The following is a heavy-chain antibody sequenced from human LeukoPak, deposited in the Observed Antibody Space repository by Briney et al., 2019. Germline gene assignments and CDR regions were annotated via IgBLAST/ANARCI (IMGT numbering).Heavy chain of an antibody. D-gene: IGHD2-2*01. CDR3: AKAQYCSSHSCQNFDN. V-gene: IGHV3-9*01. J-gene: IGHJ4*02. Sequence: PGGCLRLSCSASGFTFEYFLMHWVRQAPGKGLERVSGISWNNRLILQPDSLRRRFSLSRDNAKNSLYRQKRSLSAEDTAVYYCAKAQYCSSHSCQNFDNWGQGTLVTVS. CDR1: GFTFEYFL. CDR2: ISWNNRLI.